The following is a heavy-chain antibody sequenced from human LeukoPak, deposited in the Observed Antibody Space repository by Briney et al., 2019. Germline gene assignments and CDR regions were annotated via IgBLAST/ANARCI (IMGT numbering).Heavy chain of an antibody. V-gene: IGHV4-30-2*01. CDR3: AREKSSSSWSWYYGMDV. J-gene: IGHJ6*02. CDR1: GGSISSGGYY. CDR2: IYHSGST. Sequence: PSETLSLTCTVSGGSISSGGYYWSWIRQPPGKGLEWIGYIYHSGSTYYNPSLKSRVTISVDRSKNQFSLKLSSMTAADTAVYYCAREKSSSSWSWYYGMDVWGQGTTVTVSS. D-gene: IGHD6-13*01.